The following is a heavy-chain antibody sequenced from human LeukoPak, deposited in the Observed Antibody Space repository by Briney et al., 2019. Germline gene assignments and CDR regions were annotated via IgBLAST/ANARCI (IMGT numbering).Heavy chain of an antibody. J-gene: IGHJ4*02. Sequence: ASVTVSFTASGYTFTVYYMHWVRQAPGQGLGWMGWINPNSGGTNYAQKFQGRVTMTRDTSISTAYMELSRLRSCVTAVYYCARGISWLQFDYWGQGTLVTVSS. V-gene: IGHV1-2*02. CDR2: INPNSGGT. D-gene: IGHD5-24*01. CDR1: GYTFTVYY. CDR3: ARGISWLQFDY.